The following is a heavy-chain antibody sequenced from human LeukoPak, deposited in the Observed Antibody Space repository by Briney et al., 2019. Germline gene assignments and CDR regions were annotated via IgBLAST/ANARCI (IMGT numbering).Heavy chain of an antibody. D-gene: IGHD3-16*01. J-gene: IGHJ6*03. V-gene: IGHV4-59*08. CDR2: IYVTGST. CDR3: ARHIGGGIEDMDV. CDR1: GGSIGTYY. Sequence: PSETLSLTCIVSGGSIGTYYWCWIRQSPGKGLEWIGYIYVTGSTRYNPYLQSRVTISVDTSSIQFFLKMSSVTAADTAVYYCARHIGGGIEDMDVWGTGTKVTFSS.